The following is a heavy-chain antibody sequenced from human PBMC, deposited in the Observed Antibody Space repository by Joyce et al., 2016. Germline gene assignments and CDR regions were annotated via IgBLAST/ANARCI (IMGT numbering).Heavy chain of an antibody. D-gene: IGHD2-2*01. V-gene: IGHV3-48*02. J-gene: IGHJ3*02. CDR2: ISSSSATI. Sequence: EVQLVESGGGLVQPGGSLSLSCAASGFILSGYNRSWVRQAAGKGLEWVSYISSSSATIVYADSVKGRFTISRDNAKNSLYLQMDSLRDEDTAVYFCARRYQPQSGAFDIWGQGTMVTVSS. CDR3: ARRYQPQSGAFDI. CDR1: GFILSGYN.